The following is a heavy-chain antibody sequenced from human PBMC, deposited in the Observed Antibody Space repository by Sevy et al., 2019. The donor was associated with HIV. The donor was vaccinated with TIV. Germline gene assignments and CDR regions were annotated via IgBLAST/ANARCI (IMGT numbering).Heavy chain of an antibody. J-gene: IGHJ4*02. D-gene: IGHD2-15*01. CDR3: ARAFCSGGRCYSLAY. CDR1: GYTFTTYR. CDR2: ISPHNGDT. Sequence: ASVKVSCKASGYTFTTYRITWVRQAPGQGLEWMGWISPHNGDTNYAEKDRDRVTMTTDTSTSTADMELRSLRSDETAVYYCARAFCSGGRCYSLAYWGQGTLVTVSS. V-gene: IGHV1-18*04.